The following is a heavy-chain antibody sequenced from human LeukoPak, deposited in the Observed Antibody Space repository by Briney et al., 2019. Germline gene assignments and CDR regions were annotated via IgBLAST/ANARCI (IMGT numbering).Heavy chain of an antibody. J-gene: IGHJ4*02. CDR1: GGSISSSSYY. Sequence: SETLSLTCTVSGGSISSSSYYWGWIRQPPGKGLEWIGSIYYSGSTYYNPSLKSRVTISVDTSKNQFSLKLSSVTAADTAVYYCARPLSSGSYSFDLGYWGQGTLVTVSS. CDR2: IYYSGST. D-gene: IGHD1-26*01. CDR3: ARPLSSGSYSFDLGY. V-gene: IGHV4-39*01.